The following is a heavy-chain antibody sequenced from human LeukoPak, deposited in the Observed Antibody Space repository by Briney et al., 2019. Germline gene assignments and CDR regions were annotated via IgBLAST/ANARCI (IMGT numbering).Heavy chain of an antibody. CDR2: ISGSGGST. Sequence: GGSLRLSCAASGFTFSSYAMSWVRQAPGKGLEWVSAISGSGGSTYYADSVKGRFTISRDNSKNTLYLQMNSLRAEDTAVYYCAKGQNWVVAAINYFGYWGQGTLVTVSS. D-gene: IGHD2-15*01. CDR1: GFTFSSYA. J-gene: IGHJ4*02. CDR3: AKGQNWVVAAINYFGY. V-gene: IGHV3-23*01.